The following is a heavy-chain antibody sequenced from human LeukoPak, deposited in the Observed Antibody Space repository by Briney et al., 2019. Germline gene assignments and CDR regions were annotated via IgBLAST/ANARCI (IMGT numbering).Heavy chain of an antibody. CDR2: MDPNSGNT. Sequence: ASVKVSCKASGYTFTSYDINWVRQATGQGLEWMGWMDPNSGNTGYAQKFQGRVTMTRNTSISTAYMELSSLRSEDTAVYYCAREGGSGSYYPLPDYYYYYYMDVWGKGTTVTVSS. CDR1: GYTFTSYD. J-gene: IGHJ6*03. CDR3: AREGGSGSYYPLPDYYYYYYMDV. D-gene: IGHD3-10*01. V-gene: IGHV1-8*01.